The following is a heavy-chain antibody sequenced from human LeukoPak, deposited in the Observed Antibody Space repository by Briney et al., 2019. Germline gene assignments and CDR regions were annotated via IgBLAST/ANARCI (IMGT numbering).Heavy chain of an antibody. CDR1: GFTFSSYS. V-gene: IGHV3-21*01. CDR2: ISSPSSSI. CDR3: ARDYYYDN. Sequence: PGGSLRLSCAASGFTFSSYSMNWVRQAPGKGPEWVSAISSPSSSIYYDDSVQGRFNISRDKAKNPLYLQMNSLRAEDTAVYYCARDYYYDNWGQGTLVSVSS. J-gene: IGHJ4*02.